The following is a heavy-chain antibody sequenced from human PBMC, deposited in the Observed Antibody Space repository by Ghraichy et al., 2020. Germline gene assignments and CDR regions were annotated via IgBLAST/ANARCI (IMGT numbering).Heavy chain of an antibody. Sequence: SGPTLVKPTQTLTLTCTFSGFSLTTSGVGVGWIRQPPGKALEWLALIYWDDDKHYSPSLKNRLTITKDTSKNQVVLTMTNMDPVDTATYFCAHSHGLLGYCSGGRCSHYWYFDLWGRGTLVTVSS. V-gene: IGHV2-5*02. D-gene: IGHD2-15*01. CDR3: AHSHGLLGYCSGGRCSHYWYFDL. CDR1: GFSLTTSGVG. CDR2: IYWDDDK. J-gene: IGHJ2*01.